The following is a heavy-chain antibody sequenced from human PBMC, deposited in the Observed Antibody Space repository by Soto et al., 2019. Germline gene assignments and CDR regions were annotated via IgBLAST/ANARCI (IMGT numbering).Heavy chain of an antibody. CDR3: ASHDLYYGDYDS. CDR2: IYFSGST. J-gene: IGHJ5*01. CDR1: GGSISSGGYY. D-gene: IGHD4-17*01. Sequence: PSETLSLTCTVSGGSISSGGYYWSWIRQHPGKGLEWIGYIYFSGSTYYNPSLKSRFTLSVDTSKNQFSLKLSSVTAADTAVYYCASHDLYYGDYDSWGQGTLVTVSS. V-gene: IGHV4-31*03.